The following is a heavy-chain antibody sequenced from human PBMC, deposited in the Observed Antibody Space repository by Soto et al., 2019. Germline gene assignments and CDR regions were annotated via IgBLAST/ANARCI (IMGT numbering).Heavy chain of an antibody. CDR1: GFTFSSYA. CDR2: ISYDGSNK. V-gene: IGHV3-30-3*01. CDR3: ARGRKRITMIGWYFDL. D-gene: IGHD3-22*01. J-gene: IGHJ2*01. Sequence: GGSLRLSCAASGFTFSSYAMHWVCRAPGKGLEWVAVISYDGSNKYYADSVKGRFTISRDNSKNTLYLQMNSLRAEDTAVYYCARGRKRITMIGWYFDLWGRGTLVTVSS.